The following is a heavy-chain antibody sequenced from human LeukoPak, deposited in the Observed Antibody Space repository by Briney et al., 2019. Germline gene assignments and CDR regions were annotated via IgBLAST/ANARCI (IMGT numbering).Heavy chain of an antibody. CDR2: INPNSGGT. Sequence: ASVKVSCKASGYTFTGYYMHWVRQAPGQGLEWMGWINPNSGGTNYAQKFQGRVTMTRDTSISTAYMGLSRLRSDDTAVYYCARELNQAAAGNDYWGQGTLVTVSS. CDR3: ARELNQAAAGNDY. J-gene: IGHJ4*02. V-gene: IGHV1-2*02. CDR1: GYTFTGYY. D-gene: IGHD6-13*01.